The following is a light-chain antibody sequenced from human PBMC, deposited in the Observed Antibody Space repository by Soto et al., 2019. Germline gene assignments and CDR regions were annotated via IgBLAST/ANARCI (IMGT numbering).Light chain of an antibody. Sequence: EIVLTQPPGTLSLSPEERATLSCRASQSVSSSCLAWYQRKPGQAPRLLISCASSRATGIPDRFSGSGSGTDFTLTISRLEPEDFAVYYCHQYGSSPWTFGQGTKVDIK. V-gene: IGKV3-20*01. J-gene: IGKJ1*01. CDR3: HQYGSSPWT. CDR1: QSVSSSC. CDR2: CAS.